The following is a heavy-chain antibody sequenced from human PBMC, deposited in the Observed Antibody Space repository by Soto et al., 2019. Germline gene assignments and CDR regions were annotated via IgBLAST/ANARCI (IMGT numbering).Heavy chain of an antibody. D-gene: IGHD3-22*01. CDR2: FDPEDGET. CDR3: ATANAHGGYHRSYVAAFDI. V-gene: IGHV1-24*01. Sequence: ASVKVSCKXSGYTLTELCMHWVRQAPGKGLEWMGGFDPEDGETIYAQKFQGRVTMTEDTSTDTAYMELSSLRSEDTAVYYCATANAHGGYHRSYVAAFDIWGQGTMVTVSS. CDR1: GYTLTELC. J-gene: IGHJ3*02.